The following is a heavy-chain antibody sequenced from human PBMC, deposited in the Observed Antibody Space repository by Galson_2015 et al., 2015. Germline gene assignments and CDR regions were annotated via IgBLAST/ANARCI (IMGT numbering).Heavy chain of an antibody. J-gene: IGHJ6*03. Sequence: SETLSLTCAVSGGSIRTSDWWSWVRQPPAKGLEWIGEIYLSGDTKYNPSLKSRVSISIDTSKNQFSLDLNSVTAADTAIYYCARVNFVHGMGQRPVYYFMDVWGKGAMVTVSS. V-gene: IGHV4-4*02. CDR1: GGSIRTSDW. D-gene: IGHD6-25*01. CDR2: IYLSGDT. CDR3: ARVNFVHGMGQRPVYYFMDV.